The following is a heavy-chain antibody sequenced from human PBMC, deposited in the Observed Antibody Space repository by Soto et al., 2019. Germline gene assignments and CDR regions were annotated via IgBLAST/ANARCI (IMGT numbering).Heavy chain of an antibody. V-gene: IGHV3-48*01. D-gene: IGHD5-12*01. J-gene: IGHJ4*02. CDR1: GFTFSRYS. Sequence: GGSLRLSCAASGFTFSRYSMNWVRQAPGKGLEWVSYISSSSSTIYYADSAKGRFTISRDNAKNSLYLQMNSLRAEDTAVYYCASQSSEWLLFASWGQGTLVTVSS. CDR3: ASQSSEWLLFAS. CDR2: ISSSSSTI.